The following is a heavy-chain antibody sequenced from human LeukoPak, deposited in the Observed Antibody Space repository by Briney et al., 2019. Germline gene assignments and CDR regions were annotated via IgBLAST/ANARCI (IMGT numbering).Heavy chain of an antibody. CDR1: GFTFSSYA. J-gene: IGHJ3*02. CDR3: AKSRVTGYGYDAFDI. Sequence: GGSLRLSCAASGFTFSSYAMHWVRQAPGKGLEWVAFIRYDGSNKYYADSVKGRFTISRDNSKNTLYLQMNSLRAEDTAVYYCAKSRVTGYGYDAFDIWGQGTMVTVSS. CDR2: IRYDGSNK. V-gene: IGHV3-30*02. D-gene: IGHD5-18*01.